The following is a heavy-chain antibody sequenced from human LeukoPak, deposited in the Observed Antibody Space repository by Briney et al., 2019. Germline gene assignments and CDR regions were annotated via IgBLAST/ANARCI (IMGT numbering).Heavy chain of an antibody. CDR3: ARDVAAAPSGFDP. CDR1: GGSISSGGYP. Sequence: SQTLSLTCAVSGGSISSGGYPWSWIRQPPGKGLEWIGYIYHSGTTHYNPSLKSRVTISVDRSKNQFSLKLSSLTAADTAVYYCARDVAAAPSGFDPWGQGTLVTVSS. V-gene: IGHV4-30-2*01. CDR2: IYHSGTT. J-gene: IGHJ5*02. D-gene: IGHD6-13*01.